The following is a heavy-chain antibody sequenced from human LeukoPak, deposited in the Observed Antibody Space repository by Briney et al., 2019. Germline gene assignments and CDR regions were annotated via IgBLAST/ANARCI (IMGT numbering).Heavy chain of an antibody. CDR2: ISYDGSNK. Sequence: GGSLRLSCAASGFTFSSYGMHWVRQAPGKGLEWVAVISYDGSNKYYADSVKGRFTISRDNSKNTLYLQMNSLRVEDTAVYYCARTVGYWFFDLWGRGTLVTVSS. CDR3: ARTVGYWFFDL. J-gene: IGHJ2*01. D-gene: IGHD1-26*01. V-gene: IGHV3-30*03. CDR1: GFTFSSYG.